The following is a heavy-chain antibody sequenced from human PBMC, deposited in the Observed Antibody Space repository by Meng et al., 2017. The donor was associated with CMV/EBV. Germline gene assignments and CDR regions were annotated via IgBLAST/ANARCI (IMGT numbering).Heavy chain of an antibody. CDR2: IRYDGSSK. D-gene: IGHD3-3*01. J-gene: IGHJ5*02. CDR3: AKDWPKYYDFWSGENWFDP. Sequence: TFSSYGMHWVRQAPGKELEWVTFIRYDGSSKYYADSVKSRVTISRDNSKNTLYLQMNSLRAEDTAVYYCAKDWPKYYDFWSGENWFDPWGQGTLVTVSS. CDR1: TFSSYG. V-gene: IGHV3-30*02.